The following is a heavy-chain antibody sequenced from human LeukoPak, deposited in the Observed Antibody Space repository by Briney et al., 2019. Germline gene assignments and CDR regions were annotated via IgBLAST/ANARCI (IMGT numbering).Heavy chain of an antibody. D-gene: IGHD3-22*01. Sequence: PGGSLRLSCAASGFSFSSYAMSWVRQAPGKGLEWVSGISSSGGSPYYADSVQGRFTISRDNSKNTLFLQMTGLRAEDTAVYYCADLGTTYYYDRSTYWDQGTLVAVSS. CDR3: ADLGTTYYYDRSTY. J-gene: IGHJ4*02. V-gene: IGHV3-23*01. CDR2: ISSSGGSP. CDR1: GFSFSSYA.